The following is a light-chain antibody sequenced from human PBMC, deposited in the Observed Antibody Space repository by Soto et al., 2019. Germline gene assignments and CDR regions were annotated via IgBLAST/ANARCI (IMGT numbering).Light chain of an antibody. J-gene: IGLJ2*01. CDR2: YDS. V-gene: IGLV3-21*04. Sequence: SYELTQPPSVSVAPGKTARITCGGNNIGSKSVHWYQQKPGQAPVLVIYYDSDRPSGIPERFSGSNSGNTATLTISRVEAGDEADYYCQVWHSSSDRAVVFRGGTKVPVL. CDR3: QVWHSSSDRAVV. CDR1: NIGSKS.